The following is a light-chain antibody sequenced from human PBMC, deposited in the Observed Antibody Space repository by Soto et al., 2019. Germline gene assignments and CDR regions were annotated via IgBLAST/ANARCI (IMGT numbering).Light chain of an antibody. J-gene: IGKJ1*01. CDR3: QQRGNLPPT. CDR2: DAS. CDR1: QSVGKY. V-gene: IGKV3-11*01. Sequence: EIVLTQSPATLSLSPGERATLSCRASQSVGKYLVWYQQKPGQAPRFLIYDASNRATGIPARFSGSGSGTDFTLTISSLEPEDFAVYYYQQRGNLPPTFGQGTKVEIK.